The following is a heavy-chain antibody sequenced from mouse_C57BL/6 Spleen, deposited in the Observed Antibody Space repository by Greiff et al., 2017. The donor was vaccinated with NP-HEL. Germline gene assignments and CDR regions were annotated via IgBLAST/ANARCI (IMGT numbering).Heavy chain of an antibody. J-gene: IGHJ4*01. CDR3: TRSYDYPYAMDY. V-gene: IGHV1-15*01. CDR2: IDPETGGT. Sequence: VQLQQSGAELVRPGASVTLSCKASGYTFTDYEMHWVKQTPVHGLEWIGAIDPETGGTAYNQKFKGKAILTADKSSSTAYMELRSLTSEDSAVYYCTRSYDYPYAMDYWGQGTSVTVAS. D-gene: IGHD2-4*01. CDR1: GYTFTDYE.